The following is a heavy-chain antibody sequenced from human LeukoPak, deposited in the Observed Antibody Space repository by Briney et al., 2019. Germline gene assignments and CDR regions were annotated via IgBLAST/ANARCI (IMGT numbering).Heavy chain of an antibody. J-gene: IGHJ6*02. CDR2: IKQDGSEK. V-gene: IGHV3-7*01. D-gene: IGHD3-9*01. Sequence: GALRLSCAASGFTFSSYWMSWVRQAPGKGLEWVANIKQDGSEKYYVDSVEGRFTISRDNAKNSLYLQMNSLRAEDTAVYYCARGWLALYYYYYGMDVWGQGTTVTVSS. CDR1: GFTFSSYW. CDR3: ARGWLALYYYYYGMDV.